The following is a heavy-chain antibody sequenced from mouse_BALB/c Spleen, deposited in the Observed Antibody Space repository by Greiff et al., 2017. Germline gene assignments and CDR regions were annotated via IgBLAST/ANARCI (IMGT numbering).Heavy chain of an antibody. CDR1: GYTFTSYY. CDR3: TRSTMITTLYYYAMDY. D-gene: IGHD2-4*01. CDR2: INPSNGGT. Sequence: VQLQESGAELVKPGASVKLSCKASGYTFTSYYMYWVKQRPGQGLEWIGEINPSNGGTNFNEKFKSKATLTVDKSSSTAYMQLSSLTSEDSAVYYCTRSTMITTLYYYAMDYWGQGTSVTVSS. J-gene: IGHJ4*01. V-gene: IGHV1S81*02.